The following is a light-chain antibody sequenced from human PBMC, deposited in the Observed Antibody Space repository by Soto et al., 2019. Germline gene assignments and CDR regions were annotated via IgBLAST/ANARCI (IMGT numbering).Light chain of an antibody. J-gene: IGLJ2*01. CDR3: SSFTSSTTPV. V-gene: IGLV2-14*01. Sequence: QSVLTQPASVSGSPGQSITISCTGTSSEVGGYNYVSWYQQHPGKAPKLMIYDVSNRPSGVSNRFSGSKSGNTASLTNSGLQAEDEADYYCSSFTSSTTPVFGGGTTLTVL. CDR2: DVS. CDR1: SSEVGGYNY.